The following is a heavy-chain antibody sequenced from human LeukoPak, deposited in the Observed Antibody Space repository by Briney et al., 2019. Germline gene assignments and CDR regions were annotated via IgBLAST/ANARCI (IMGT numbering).Heavy chain of an antibody. CDR3: AREHRSSKYFDS. V-gene: IGHV4-39*02. CDR2: GFYSGNT. J-gene: IGHJ4*02. D-gene: IGHD6-6*01. Sequence: SETLSLTCTVSGGSISTNNYYWGWIRQPPGQGLEWIGSGFYSGNTYFNPSLRSRVTISVDTSKNQFSLKMNSVTAADTAVYYCAREHRSSKYFDSWGQGTLVTVSS. CDR1: GGSISTNNYY.